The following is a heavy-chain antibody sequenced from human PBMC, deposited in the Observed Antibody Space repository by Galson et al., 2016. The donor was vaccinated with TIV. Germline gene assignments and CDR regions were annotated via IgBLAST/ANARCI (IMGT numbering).Heavy chain of an antibody. J-gene: IGHJ1*01. D-gene: IGHD2-21*01. CDR3: AYRKVVVGSTFEG. CDR2: IYWDDDK. CDR1: GFSLSTSGVG. V-gene: IGHV2-5*02. Sequence: PALVKPTQTLTLSCTFSGFSLSTSGVGVGWIRQPPGKALEWLAVIYWDDDKRYSPSLKGRVTVTKDTSIKQVVLTMTNLEPVDTATYYCAYRKVVVGSTFEGWGQGIRGTVSS.